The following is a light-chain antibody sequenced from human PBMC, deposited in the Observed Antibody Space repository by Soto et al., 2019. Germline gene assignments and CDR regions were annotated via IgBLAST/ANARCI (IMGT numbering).Light chain of an antibody. V-gene: IGKV2-28*01. CDR1: ESLLHSNGYNC. CDR2: FGS. CDR3: MQALQTPLT. J-gene: IGKJ4*01. Sequence: DIVMTQSPLSLPVTPGEPASISCRSSESLLHSNGYNCLDWYLQKPGQSPQLLIYFGSYRASGVPDRFSDSGSGTDFTLKISRVEAEDVGVYYCMQALQTPLTFGGGTKVEIK.